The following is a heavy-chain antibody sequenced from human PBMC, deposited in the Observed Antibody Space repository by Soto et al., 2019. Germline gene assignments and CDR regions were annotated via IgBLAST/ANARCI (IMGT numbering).Heavy chain of an antibody. CDR3: ARGVKEGYYYYYMDV. V-gene: IGHV1-18*01. J-gene: IGHJ6*03. Sequence: ASVKVSCKASGYTFTSYGISWVRQAPGQGLEWMGWISAYNGNTNYAQKLQGRVTMTTDTSTSTAYMELRSLRSDDTAVYYCARGVKEGYYYYYMDVWGKGTTVTVSS. CDR1: GYTFTSYG. CDR2: ISAYNGNT.